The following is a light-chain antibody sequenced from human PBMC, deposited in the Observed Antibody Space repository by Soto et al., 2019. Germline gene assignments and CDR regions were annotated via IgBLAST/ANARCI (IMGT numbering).Light chain of an antibody. Sequence: QSALTQPRSVSGSPGQSVTISCTGTSNDVGGHSHVSWYQQHPGKAPKVMIYDVTKRPSGVPDRFSGSKSGNTASLTISGLQAEDEAEYLCCSYAGTNTLIFGGGTKLTVL. J-gene: IGLJ2*01. CDR2: DVT. V-gene: IGLV2-11*01. CDR1: SNDVGGHSH. CDR3: CSYAGTNTLI.